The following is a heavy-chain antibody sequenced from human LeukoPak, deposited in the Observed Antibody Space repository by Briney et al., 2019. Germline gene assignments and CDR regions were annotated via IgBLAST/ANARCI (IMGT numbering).Heavy chain of an antibody. J-gene: IGHJ6*02. CDR2: INPNSGGT. D-gene: IGHD4-17*01. CDR3: ASGYDDYDPYYYYGMDV. V-gene: IGHV1-2*02. Sequence: ASVKVSCKASGYTFTGYYMHWVRQAPGQGLEWMGWINPNSGGTNYAQKFQGRVTMTRDTSISTAYMELSRLRSDDTAVYYCASGYDDYDPYYYYGMDVWGQGTTVTVSS. CDR1: GYTFTGYY.